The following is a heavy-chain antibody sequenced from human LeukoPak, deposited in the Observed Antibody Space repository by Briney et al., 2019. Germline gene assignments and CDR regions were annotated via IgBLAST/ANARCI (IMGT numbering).Heavy chain of an antibody. J-gene: IGHJ3*02. Sequence: SETLSLTCTVPGGSISSYYWSWIRQPAGKGLEWIGRIYTSGSTNYNPSLKSRVTMSVDTSKNQFSLKLSSVTAADTAVYYCARASGLIWFGESLIHTGGAFDIWGQGTMVTVSS. CDR2: IYTSGST. CDR1: GGSISSYY. D-gene: IGHD3-10*01. V-gene: IGHV4-4*07. CDR3: ARASGLIWFGESLIHTGGAFDI.